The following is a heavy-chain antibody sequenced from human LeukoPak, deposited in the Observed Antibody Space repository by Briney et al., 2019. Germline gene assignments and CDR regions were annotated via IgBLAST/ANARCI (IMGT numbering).Heavy chain of an antibody. Sequence: GGSLRLSCTASGFTFGDYAMSWFRQAPGKGLEWVSAIGGSGGGTYYADSVKGRFTISRDNAKNTLYLQMNSLRAEDTAVYYCAREVWGSYRYNFDYWGQGTLVTVSS. CDR2: IGGSGGGT. CDR1: GFTFGDYA. V-gene: IGHV3-23*01. D-gene: IGHD3-16*02. J-gene: IGHJ4*02. CDR3: AREVWGSYRYNFDY.